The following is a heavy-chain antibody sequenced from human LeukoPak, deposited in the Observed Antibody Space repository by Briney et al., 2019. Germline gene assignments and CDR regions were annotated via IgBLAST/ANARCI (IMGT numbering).Heavy chain of an antibody. CDR1: GGSISSYY. Sequence: SETLSLTCTVSGGSISSYYWSWIRQPPGKGLEWSGYIYYSGSTNYNPSLKSRVTISVDTSKNQFSLKLSSVTAADTAVYYCARRSMTTVSSDYYYYMDVWGKGTTVTVSS. CDR2: IYYSGST. D-gene: IGHD4-11*01. V-gene: IGHV4-59*08. J-gene: IGHJ6*03. CDR3: ARRSMTTVSSDYYYYMDV.